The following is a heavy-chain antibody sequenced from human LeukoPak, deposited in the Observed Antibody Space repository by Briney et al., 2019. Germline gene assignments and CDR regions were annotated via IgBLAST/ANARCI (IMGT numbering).Heavy chain of an antibody. J-gene: IGHJ4*02. D-gene: IGHD3-10*01. V-gene: IGHV4-59*12. CDR3: ARTRGGLGSGSYYHIDY. Sequence: SETLSLTCTVSGGSISSYYWSWIRQPPGKGLEWIGYIYYSGSTNYNPSPKSRVTISVDTSKNQFSLKLSSVTAADTAVYYCARTRGGLGSGSYYHIDYWGQGTLVTVSS. CDR1: GGSISSYY. CDR2: IYYSGST.